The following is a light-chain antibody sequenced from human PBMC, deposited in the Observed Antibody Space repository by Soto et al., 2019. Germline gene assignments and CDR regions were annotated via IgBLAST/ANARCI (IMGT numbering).Light chain of an antibody. CDR2: WAS. V-gene: IGKV4-1*01. Sequence: DIVMTQSPDSLAVSLGERATINCKSSQSVLYSSNNKNYLAWYQQKPGQPPKLLIYWASTRESGVPDRFRGSGSGTDFTLTISSLQAEDVAVYYCQQYYSTRTFGQGTKLEIK. J-gene: IGKJ2*02. CDR1: QSVLYSSNNKNY. CDR3: QQYYSTRT.